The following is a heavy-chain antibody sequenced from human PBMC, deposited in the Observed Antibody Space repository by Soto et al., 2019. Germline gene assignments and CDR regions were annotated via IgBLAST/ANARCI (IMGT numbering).Heavy chain of an antibody. CDR2: IFHGGNT. D-gene: IGHD2-15*01. CDR1: GFFISSGNY. Sequence: SETLSLTCAVSGFFISSGNYWGWLRKHPGKGLEWIGSIFHGGNTYYNPSLQSRVTISVDMSKNQFSLKLNPVTAADTAVYYGARARWYDSFDVWGQGTVVTVSS. V-gene: IGHV4-38-2*01. J-gene: IGHJ3*01. CDR3: ARARWYDSFDV.